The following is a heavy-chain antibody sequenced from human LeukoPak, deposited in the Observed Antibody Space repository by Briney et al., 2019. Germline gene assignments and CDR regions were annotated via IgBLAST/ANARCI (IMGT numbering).Heavy chain of an antibody. D-gene: IGHD6-13*01. CDR2: ISYDGSNK. Sequence: SGGSLRLSCAASGFTFSSYGMHWVRQAPGKGLEWVAVISYDGSNKYYADSVKGRFTISRDNSKNTLYLQMNSLRAEDTAVYYCAKGGSSSWYWNYYGMDVWGQGTTVAVSS. J-gene: IGHJ6*02. CDR3: AKGGSSSWYWNYYGMDV. V-gene: IGHV3-30*18. CDR1: GFTFSSYG.